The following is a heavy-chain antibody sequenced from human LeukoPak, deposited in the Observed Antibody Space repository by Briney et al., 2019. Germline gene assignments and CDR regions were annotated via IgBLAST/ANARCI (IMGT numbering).Heavy chain of an antibody. J-gene: IGHJ3*02. CDR1: DGSVSGGNYY. D-gene: IGHD3-22*01. V-gene: IGHV4-61*02. CDR3: ARPSTYYYDSSGHGAFDI. CDR2: IYSSGST. Sequence: SQTLSLTCTVSDGSVSGGNYYWSWIRQPAGKGLEWIGRIYSSGSTDYNPSLKSRVTISVDTSKNQFSLKLNSVTAADTAVYYCARPSTYYYDSSGHGAFDIWGQGTMVTVSS.